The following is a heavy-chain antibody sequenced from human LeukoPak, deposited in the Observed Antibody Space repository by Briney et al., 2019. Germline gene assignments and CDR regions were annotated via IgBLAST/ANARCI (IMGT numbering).Heavy chain of an antibody. J-gene: IGHJ4*02. CDR3: ARAGDSNSPLDY. D-gene: IGHD6-13*01. Sequence: SETLSLTCTVSGGSFSSYYWNWIRQPAGKGLEWIWRIYTSGSTNYNPSLKSRVTMSVDTSKNQFSLKLNSVTAADTAVYYCARAGDSNSPLDYWGQGTLVTVSS. CDR1: GGSFSSYY. V-gene: IGHV4-4*07. CDR2: IYTSGST.